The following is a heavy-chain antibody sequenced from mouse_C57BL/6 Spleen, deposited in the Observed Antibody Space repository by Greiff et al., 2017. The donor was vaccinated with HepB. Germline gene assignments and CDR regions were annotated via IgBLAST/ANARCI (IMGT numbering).Heavy chain of an antibody. V-gene: IGHV14-2*01. J-gene: IGHJ4*01. D-gene: IGHD1-1*01. CDR1: GFNIKDYY. Sequence: LVESGAELVKPGASVKLSCTASGFNIKDYYMHWVKQRTEQGLEWIGRIDPEDGETKYAPKFQGKATITADTSSNTAYLQLSSLTSEDTAVYYCAPNYYGSSYDAMDYWGQGTSVTVSS. CDR3: APNYYGSSYDAMDY. CDR2: IDPEDGET.